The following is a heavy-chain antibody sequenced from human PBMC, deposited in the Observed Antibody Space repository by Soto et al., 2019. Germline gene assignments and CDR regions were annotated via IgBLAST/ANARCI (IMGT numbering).Heavy chain of an antibody. CDR3: ARIYCSSPPDNYYYYGMDV. D-gene: IGHD2-2*01. J-gene: IGHJ6*02. CDR1: GGTFSSYA. CDR2: IIHIFGTA. V-gene: IGHV1-69*01. Sequence: QVQLVQSGAEVKKPGSSVKVSCKASGGTFSSYAISWVRQAPGQGLEWIGGIIHIFGTANYAQKFQGRVTITADESTSTAYMELSSLRSEDTAVYYCARIYCSSPPDNYYYYGMDVWGQGTTVTVSS.